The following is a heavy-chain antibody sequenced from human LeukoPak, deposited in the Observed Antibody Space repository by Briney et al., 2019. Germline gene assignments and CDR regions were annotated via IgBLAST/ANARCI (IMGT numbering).Heavy chain of an antibody. Sequence: SQTLSLTCTVSGGSISSGDYYWSWIRQPPGKGLEWIGYIYYSGSTYYNPSLKSRVTISVDTSKNQFSLKLSSVTAADTAVYYCAGQSVASDAFDVWGQVTMVTVSS. D-gene: IGHD2-15*01. CDR3: AGQSVASDAFDV. J-gene: IGHJ3*01. V-gene: IGHV4-30-4*01. CDR2: IYYSGST. CDR1: GGSISSGDYY.